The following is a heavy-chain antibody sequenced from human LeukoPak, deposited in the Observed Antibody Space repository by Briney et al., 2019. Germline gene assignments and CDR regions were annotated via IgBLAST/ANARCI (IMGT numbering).Heavy chain of an antibody. D-gene: IGHD1-26*01. CDR1: GFTFDDYA. J-gene: IGHJ3*02. V-gene: IGHV3-9*01. CDR3: AKDSSAVVGATTDAFDI. CDR2: ISWNSGSI. Sequence: PGRSLRLSCAASGFTFDDYAMHWVRQAPGKGLEWVSGISWNSGSIGYADSVKGRFTISRDNAKNSLYLQMNSLRAEDTALYYCAKDSSAVVGATTDAFDIWGQGTMVTVSS.